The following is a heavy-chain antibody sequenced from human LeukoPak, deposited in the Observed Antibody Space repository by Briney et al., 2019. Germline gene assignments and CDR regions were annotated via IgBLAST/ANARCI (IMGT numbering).Heavy chain of an antibody. V-gene: IGHV3-7*03. Sequence: PGGSLRLSCAGSGLTFINYWMTWVRQVPGKGLEWVANINRDGSGKYYLPSVRGRFTISKDDAKDSLYLQMDSLRPEDTAIYYCARVEYSGNGNLYWGQGTLATVSS. D-gene: IGHD1-26*01. CDR3: ARVEYSGNGNLY. CDR2: INRDGSGK. CDR1: GLTFINYW. J-gene: IGHJ4*02.